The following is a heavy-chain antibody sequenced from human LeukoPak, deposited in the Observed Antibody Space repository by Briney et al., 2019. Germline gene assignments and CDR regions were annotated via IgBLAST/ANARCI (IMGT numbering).Heavy chain of an antibody. CDR1: GYTFTSYD. J-gene: IGHJ4*02. CDR3: ARAGWEPDY. D-gene: IGHD1-26*01. CDR2: INTNTGNP. V-gene: IGHV7-4-1*02. Sequence: ASVKVSCKASGYTFTSYDIHWVRQATGQGLEWMGWINTNTGNPTYAQGFTGRFVFSLDTSVSTAYLQISSLKAEDTAVYYCARAGWEPDYWGQGTLVTVSS.